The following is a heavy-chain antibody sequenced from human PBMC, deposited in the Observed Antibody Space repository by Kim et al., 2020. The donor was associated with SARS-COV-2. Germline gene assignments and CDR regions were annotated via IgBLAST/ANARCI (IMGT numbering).Heavy chain of an antibody. V-gene: IGHV4-34*01. J-gene: IGHJ4*02. Sequence: SRKSRVTISVDTSKNQFSLKLSAVTAADTAVYYCARAPATWYSSGWYLDYWGQGTLVTVSS. CDR3: ARAPATWYSSGWYLDY. D-gene: IGHD6-19*01.